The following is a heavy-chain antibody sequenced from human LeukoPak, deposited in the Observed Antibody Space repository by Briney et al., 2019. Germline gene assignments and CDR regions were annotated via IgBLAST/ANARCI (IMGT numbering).Heavy chain of an antibody. CDR1: GFTLSSYA. CDR3: AKEDGAVGYFDY. J-gene: IGHJ4*02. D-gene: IGHD5-24*01. Sequence: GGSLRLSCAASGFTLSSYAMHWVRQAPGKGLGWVAVISYDGSNKYYADSVKGRFTISRDNSKNTMYLQMNSLRAEDTAVYYCAKEDGAVGYFDYWGQGTLVTVSS. V-gene: IGHV3-30-3*01. CDR2: ISYDGSNK.